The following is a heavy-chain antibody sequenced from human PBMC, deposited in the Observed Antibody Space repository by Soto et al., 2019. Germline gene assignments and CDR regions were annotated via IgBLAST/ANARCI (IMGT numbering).Heavy chain of an antibody. CDR1: GGSFSGYY. V-gene: IGHV4-34*01. Sequence: NPSETLSLTCAVYGGSFSGYYWSWIRQPPGKGLEWIGEINHSGSTNYNPSLKSRVTISVDTSKNQFSLKLSSVTAADTAVYYCARLNYYYGMDVWGQGTTVTVSS. CDR2: INHSGST. J-gene: IGHJ6*02. CDR3: ARLNYYYGMDV.